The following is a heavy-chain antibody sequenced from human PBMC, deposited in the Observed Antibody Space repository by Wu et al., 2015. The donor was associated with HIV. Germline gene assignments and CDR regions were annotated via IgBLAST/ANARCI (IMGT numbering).Heavy chain of an antibody. CDR3: AREVGAMLANWFDP. D-gene: IGHD3-10*01. J-gene: IGHJ5*02. CDR1: GYNFDTYF. CDR2: ITPVLGST. Sequence: QVQLVQSGAEVKKPGASVRLSCKTSGYNFDTYFMHWVRQAPGQGLECMGKITPVLGSTVYTQKFQDRVTITADESTSTSYMELSSLTSEDTAIYYCAREVGAMLANWFDPWGQGTQVIVSS. V-gene: IGHV1-46*02.